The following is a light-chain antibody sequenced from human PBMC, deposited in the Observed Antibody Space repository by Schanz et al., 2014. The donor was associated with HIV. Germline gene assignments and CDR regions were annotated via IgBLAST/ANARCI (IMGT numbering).Light chain of an antibody. CDR1: QVVSSNY. J-gene: IGKJ4*01. CDR2: GAS. Sequence: ELVLTQSPVILSLSPGERATLRCRATQVVSSNYLAWYQQKPGLAPRLLIYGASSRATGIPDRFSGSGFGTDFTLTINRVEPADFAVYYCQYFGNSGGTFGGGTKVEIK. V-gene: IGKV3-20*01. CDR3: QYFGNSGGT.